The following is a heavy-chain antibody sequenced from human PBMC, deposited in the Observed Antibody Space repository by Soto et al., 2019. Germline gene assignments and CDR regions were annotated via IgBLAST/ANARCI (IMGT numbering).Heavy chain of an antibody. CDR1: GGSISSGD. CDR2: IYYSGST. D-gene: IGHD6-13*01. J-gene: IGHJ5*02. Sequence: SETLSLTCTVSGGSISSGDWSWIRQHPGKGLEWIGYIYYSGSTYYNPSLKSRVIISVDTSKNQFSLKLSSVTAADTAVYYCARDAGSSWYWFDPWGQGTLVTVSS. CDR3: ARDAGSSWYWFDP. V-gene: IGHV4-31*03.